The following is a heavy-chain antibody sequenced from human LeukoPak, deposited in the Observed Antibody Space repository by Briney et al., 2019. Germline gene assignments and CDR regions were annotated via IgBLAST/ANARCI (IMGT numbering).Heavy chain of an antibody. J-gene: IGHJ4*02. CDR3: ASRSASSGYLGQFDY. D-gene: IGHD3-22*01. Sequence: PSETLSLTCTVSGGSISSYYWSWIRQSPGKGLECIGYIHYTGSTNYNPSLKSRVTISVETSKNQFSLKLSSVTAADTAVYYCASRSASSGYLGQFDYWGQGTLVTVSS. V-gene: IGHV4-59*12. CDR2: IHYTGST. CDR1: GGSISSYY.